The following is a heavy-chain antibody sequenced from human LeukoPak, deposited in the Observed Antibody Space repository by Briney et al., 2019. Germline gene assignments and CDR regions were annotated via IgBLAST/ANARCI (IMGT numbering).Heavy chain of an antibody. J-gene: IGHJ3*02. Sequence: GGSLRLSCAASGFTFSGSAMHWVRQASGKGLEWVGRIRSKANSYATAYAASVKGRFTISRDDSKNTAYLQMNSLKTEDTAVYYCTREYDSSGYYLTTDAFDIWGQGTMVTVS. D-gene: IGHD3-22*01. CDR2: IRSKANSYAT. CDR1: GFTFSGSA. V-gene: IGHV3-73*01. CDR3: TREYDSSGYYLTTDAFDI.